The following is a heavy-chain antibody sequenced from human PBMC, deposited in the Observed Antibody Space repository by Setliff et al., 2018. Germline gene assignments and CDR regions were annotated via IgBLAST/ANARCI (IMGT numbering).Heavy chain of an antibody. CDR2: IKQDGGEK. V-gene: IGHV3-7*01. CDR1: GFSLRIFW. CDR3: ARDRGGGLYDY. Sequence: GGSLRLSCAASGFSLRIFWMSWVRQTPGRGLEWVATIKQDGGEKFYADSVKGRFTISRDNAKNSLFLQMNSLRAEDTAIYFCARDRGGGLYDYWGLGTLVTVSS. D-gene: IGHD3-16*01. J-gene: IGHJ4*02.